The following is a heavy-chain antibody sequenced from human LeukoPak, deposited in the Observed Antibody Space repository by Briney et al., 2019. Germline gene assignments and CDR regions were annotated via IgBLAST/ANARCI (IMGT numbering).Heavy chain of an antibody. CDR1: GFTFSSSA. V-gene: IGHV3-23*01. CDR3: AKSGYNRFDY. Sequence: GGSLRLSCAASGFTFSSSAMSWVRQAPGKGLEWVSTISGSDSSTHYADSVKGRFTISRDNSKNTLYLQMNSLRADDTDVYYCAKSGYNRFDYWGQGTLVTVSS. J-gene: IGHJ4*02. CDR2: ISGSDSST. D-gene: IGHD5-24*01.